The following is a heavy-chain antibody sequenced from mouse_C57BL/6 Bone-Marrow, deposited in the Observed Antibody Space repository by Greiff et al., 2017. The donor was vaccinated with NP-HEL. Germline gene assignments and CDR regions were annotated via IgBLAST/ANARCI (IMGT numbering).Heavy chain of an antibody. V-gene: IGHV1-18*01. D-gene: IGHD1-1*01. Sequence: EVQLQQSGPELVKPGASVKIPCKASGYTFTDYNMDWVKQSHGKSLEWIGDINPNTGGTIYNQKFKGKAALTVDKSSSTAYMELRSLTSEDTAVYYCARGDGSSHDWYFDVWGTGTTVTVSS. CDR3: ARGDGSSHDWYFDV. CDR1: GYTFTDYN. J-gene: IGHJ1*03. CDR2: INPNTGGT.